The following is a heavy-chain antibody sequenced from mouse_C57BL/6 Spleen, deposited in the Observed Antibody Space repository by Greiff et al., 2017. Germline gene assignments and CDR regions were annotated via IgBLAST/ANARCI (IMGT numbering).Heavy chain of an antibody. D-gene: IGHD1-1*01. CDR3: TRSDYGSSYWYFDV. CDR1: GYTFTDYE. J-gene: IGHJ1*03. CDR2: IDPETGGT. V-gene: IGHV1-15*01. Sequence: QFQLQQSGAELVRPGASVTLSCKASGYTFTDYEMHWVKQTPVHGLEWIGAIDPETGGTAYNQKFKGKAILTADKSSSTAYMELRSLTSEDSAVYYCTRSDYGSSYWYFDVWGTGTTVTVSS.